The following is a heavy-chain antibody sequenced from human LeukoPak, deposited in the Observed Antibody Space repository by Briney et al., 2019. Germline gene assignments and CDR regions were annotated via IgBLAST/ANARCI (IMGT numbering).Heavy chain of an antibody. D-gene: IGHD5-12*01. CDR3: ARMSFQTHEYSGYDSYFFDY. J-gene: IGHJ4*02. Sequence: SETLSLTCTVSGGSIGTYYWSWIRQPPGRGLEWIGYVHYSGSTRYSPSLKGRVTISVDTSKNQFSLKLNYVTAADTAVYYCARMSFQTHEYSGYDSYFFDYWGLGTLVPVSS. CDR1: GGSIGTYY. CDR2: VHYSGST. V-gene: IGHV4-59*01.